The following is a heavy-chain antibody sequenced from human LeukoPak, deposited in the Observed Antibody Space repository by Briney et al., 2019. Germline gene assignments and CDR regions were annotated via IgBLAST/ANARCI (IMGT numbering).Heavy chain of an antibody. CDR2: INPSGGST. CDR3: ARDMNWNGQAGYFDY. D-gene: IGHD1-1*01. V-gene: IGHV1-46*01. Sequence: ASVKVSCKASGYTFTSCYMHWVRQAPGQGLEWMGIINPSGGSTSYAQKFQGRVTMTRDTSTSTVYMELSSLRSEDTAVYYCARDMNWNGQAGYFDYWGQGTLVTVSS. CDR1: GYTFTSCY. J-gene: IGHJ4*02.